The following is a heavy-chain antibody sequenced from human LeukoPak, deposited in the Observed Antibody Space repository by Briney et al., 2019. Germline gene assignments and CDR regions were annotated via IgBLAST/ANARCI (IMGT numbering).Heavy chain of an antibody. D-gene: IGHD6-13*01. J-gene: IGHJ4*02. Sequence: GGSLRLSCAASGFVFSSFSVNWVRQAPGKGLEWVSSISTSGGLSSIYYADSVKGRFTISRDNAKNSLYLQMNSLRAEDTAVYYCARDSEAAAGTFDYWGQGTLVTVSS. V-gene: IGHV3-21*01. CDR1: GFVFSSFS. CDR3: ARDSEAAAGTFDY. CDR2: ISTSGGLSSI.